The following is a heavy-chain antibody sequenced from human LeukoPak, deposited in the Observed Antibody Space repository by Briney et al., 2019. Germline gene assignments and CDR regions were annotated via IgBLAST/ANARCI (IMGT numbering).Heavy chain of an antibody. CDR2: IYHSGST. CDR1: GGSISSSNW. Sequence: SGTLSLTCAVSGGSISSSNWWSWVRQPPGKGLEWIGEIYHSGSTNYNPSLKSRVTISVDKSKSQFSLKLSSVTAADTAVYYCAGTKGGVTAPYYYYGMDVCGQGTTVNVSS. D-gene: IGHD3-16*01. V-gene: IGHV4-4*02. J-gene: IGHJ6*02. CDR3: AGTKGGVTAPYYYYGMDV.